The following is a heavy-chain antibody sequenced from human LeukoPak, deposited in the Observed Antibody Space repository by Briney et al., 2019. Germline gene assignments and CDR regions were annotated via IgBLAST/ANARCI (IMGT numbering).Heavy chain of an antibody. V-gene: IGHV3-23*01. D-gene: IGHD6-13*01. J-gene: IGHJ4*02. CDR3: ARGGPAAGRFDY. CDR1: GFTFDDYA. Sequence: GSLRLSCAASGFTFDDYAMHWVRQAPGKGLEWVSAISGSGGSTYYADSVKGRFTTSRDNSKNTLYLQMNSLRAEDTAVYYCARGGPAAGRFDYWGQGTLVTVSS. CDR2: ISGSGGST.